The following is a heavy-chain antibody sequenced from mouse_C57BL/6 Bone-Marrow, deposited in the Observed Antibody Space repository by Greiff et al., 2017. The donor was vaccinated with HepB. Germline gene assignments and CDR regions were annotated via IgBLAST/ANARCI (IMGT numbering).Heavy chain of an antibody. D-gene: IGHD2-14*01. Sequence: QVQLQQPGAELVKPGASVKMSCKASGYTFTSYWMHWVKQRPGQGLEWIGEIDPSDSYTNYNQKFKGKSTLTVDKSSSTAYMQLSSLTSEDSAVYYCAVRGGGYWGQGTTLTVSS. CDR1: GYTFTSYW. J-gene: IGHJ2*01. CDR3: AVRGGGY. CDR2: IDPSDSYT. V-gene: IGHV1-69*01.